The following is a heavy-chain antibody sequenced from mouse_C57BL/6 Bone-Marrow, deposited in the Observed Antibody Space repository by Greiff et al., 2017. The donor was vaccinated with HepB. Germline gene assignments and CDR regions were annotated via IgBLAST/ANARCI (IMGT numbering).Heavy chain of an antibody. CDR1: GYTFTSYG. Sequence: QVQLQQSGAELARPGASVKLSCKASGYTFTSYGISWVKQRTGQGLEWIGEIYPRSGNTYYNEKFKGKATLTADKSSSTAYMELRSLTSEDSAVYFCARKAGTAEYFDVWGTGTTVTVSS. D-gene: IGHD4-1*01. V-gene: IGHV1-81*01. J-gene: IGHJ1*03. CDR3: ARKAGTAEYFDV. CDR2: IYPRSGNT.